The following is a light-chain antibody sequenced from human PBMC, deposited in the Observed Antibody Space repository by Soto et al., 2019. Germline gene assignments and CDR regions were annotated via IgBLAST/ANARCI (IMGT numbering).Light chain of an antibody. CDR2: EVS. V-gene: IGLV2-14*01. CDR1: SRDVGGYNY. J-gene: IGLJ1*01. CDR3: SSYTSSSTLYV. Sequence: QSVLTQPASVSGSPGQSITISCTGTSRDVGGYNYVCWYQQHPGKAPKLMIYEVSNRPSGVSNRFSGSKSGNTAPLTISGLQAEDEADYYCSSYTSSSTLYVFGTGTKVTVL.